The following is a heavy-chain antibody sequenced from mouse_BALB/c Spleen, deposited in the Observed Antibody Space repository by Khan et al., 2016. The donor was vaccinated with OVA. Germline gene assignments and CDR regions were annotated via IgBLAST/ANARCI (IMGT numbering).Heavy chain of an antibody. D-gene: IGHD1-2*01. CDR1: GYSITSGYG. CDR3: ARTARIKY. Sequence: EVKLEVSGPGLVKPSQSLSLTRTVTGYSITSGYGWNWIRQFPGNKLEWMGYISYSGSTNYNPSLKSRISITRDTSKNQFFLQLNSVTTEDTATYYCARTARIKYWGQGTTLTVSS. V-gene: IGHV3-2*02. J-gene: IGHJ2*01. CDR2: ISYSGST.